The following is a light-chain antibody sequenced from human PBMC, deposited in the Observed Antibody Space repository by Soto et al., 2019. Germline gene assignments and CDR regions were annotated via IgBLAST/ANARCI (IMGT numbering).Light chain of an antibody. J-gene: IGKJ1*01. CDR3: QKYSKAPWT. CDR1: QYIDDY. Sequence: DIQMTQSPSSLSASVGDRVSITCRASQYIDDYVAWYQQKPCTPPKLLIFGAYILQSWVPSRFSGTGSGTEFILSISSLQPEDVATYYCQKYSKAPWTFGQGNKV. V-gene: IGKV1-27*01. CDR2: GAY.